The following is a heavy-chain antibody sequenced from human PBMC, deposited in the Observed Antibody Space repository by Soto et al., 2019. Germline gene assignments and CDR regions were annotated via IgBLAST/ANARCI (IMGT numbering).Heavy chain of an antibody. CDR1: GLIFSDYH. D-gene: IGHD6-19*01. V-gene: IGHV3-72*01. CDR2: IRRKANSYTT. J-gene: IGHJ6*02. CDR3: AMLGGWSGGSSGMDV. Sequence: EVPLVESGGGLVQPGGSLRLSCAASGLIFSDYHMDWVRQAPGKGLEWVGRIRRKANSYTTEYAASVKGRFTISRDDSKNSLSLQMNSLKSEDTAVYYCAMLGGWSGGSSGMDVWGQGTTVTVSS.